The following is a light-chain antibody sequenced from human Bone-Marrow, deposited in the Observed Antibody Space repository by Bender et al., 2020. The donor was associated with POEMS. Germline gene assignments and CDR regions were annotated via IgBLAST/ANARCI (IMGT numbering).Light chain of an antibody. V-gene: IGLV3-21*02. CDR2: DDS. J-gene: IGLJ3*02. Sequence: SYVLTQPPSVSVAPGQTATFSCGGDRIGVERVQWYRQTPSQAPVLVLYDDSHRPSGVPDRFSGSNSGNTATLTITSVEAGDEADYYCQVCNVYPDFVVFGGGTRLTVV. CDR3: QVCNVYPDFVV. CDR1: RIGVER.